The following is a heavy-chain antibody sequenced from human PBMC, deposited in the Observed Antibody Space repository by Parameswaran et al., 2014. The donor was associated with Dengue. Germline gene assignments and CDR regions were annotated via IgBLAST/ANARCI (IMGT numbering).Heavy chain of an antibody. J-gene: IGHJ6*02. D-gene: IGHD3-22*01. CDR2: ISYNGNNK. Sequence: VRQAPGKGLEWVGVISYNGNNKYYGDSVKGRFTISRDNSKNTLYLQMNSLRAEDTAVYYCAKEADSNGYSYYYPMDVWGQGTTVTVSS. V-gene: IGHV3-30*18. CDR3: AKEADSNGYSYYYPMDV.